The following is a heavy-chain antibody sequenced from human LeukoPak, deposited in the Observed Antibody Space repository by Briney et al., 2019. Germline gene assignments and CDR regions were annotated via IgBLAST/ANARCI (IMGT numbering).Heavy chain of an antibody. J-gene: IGHJ4*02. CDR2: ISPNDVNR. Sequence: PGGSLRLSCVGSGFNFSDYYMSWIRQAPGKGLEWISYISPNDVNRHYVDAVKGRFTVSRDNGKVSVFLQMKSLRVEDTAVYYCAGSGSPGDYWGQGTLVTVSS. V-gene: IGHV3-11*01. CDR1: GFNFSDYY. CDR3: AGSGSPGDY. D-gene: IGHD3-10*01.